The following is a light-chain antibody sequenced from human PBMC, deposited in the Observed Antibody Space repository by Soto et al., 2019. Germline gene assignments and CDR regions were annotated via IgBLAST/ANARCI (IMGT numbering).Light chain of an antibody. Sequence: EVVMRQSPATLSVSPGEGATLSCRASQTVNSRLAWYQHKPGQAPRLLIYHTSNRATGIPARFSGSGSGTDFTLTISSLEPEDFAVYYCHQRQSWPRTFGQGTKVDIK. CDR3: HQRQSWPRT. J-gene: IGKJ1*01. CDR1: QTVNSR. V-gene: IGKV3-11*01. CDR2: HTS.